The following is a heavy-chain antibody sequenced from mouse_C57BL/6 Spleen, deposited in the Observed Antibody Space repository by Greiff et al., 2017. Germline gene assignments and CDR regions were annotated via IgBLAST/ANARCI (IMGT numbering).Heavy chain of an antibody. Sequence: QVQLQQSGAELVKPGASVKISCKASGYAFSSSWMNWVKQRPGTGLEWIGQIYPGDGDTNYNGTFKGKATLTADKSSSTAYMQLSSLTSEDSAVYFCGGYSNYEYYAMDYWGQGTSVTVSS. CDR3: GGYSNYEYYAMDY. J-gene: IGHJ4*01. D-gene: IGHD2-5*01. CDR1: GYAFSSSW. CDR2: IYPGDGDT. V-gene: IGHV1-80*01.